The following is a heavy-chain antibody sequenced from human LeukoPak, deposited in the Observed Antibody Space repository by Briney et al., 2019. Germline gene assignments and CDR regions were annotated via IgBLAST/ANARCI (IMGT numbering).Heavy chain of an antibody. J-gene: IGHJ5*02. V-gene: IGHV1-8*03. CDR1: GDTLNFD. CDR3: ARGRGVLFVGHWFDA. Sequence: ASVKVSCKSSGDTLNFDVNWLRQAPGQGPEWMGWINPDTHNTGFAEKFQGRLTLTRNPSIGTAYMELSGLTSDDTAVYYCARGRGVLFVGHWFDAWGQGTLVTVSS. D-gene: IGHD3-10*02. CDR2: INPDTHNT.